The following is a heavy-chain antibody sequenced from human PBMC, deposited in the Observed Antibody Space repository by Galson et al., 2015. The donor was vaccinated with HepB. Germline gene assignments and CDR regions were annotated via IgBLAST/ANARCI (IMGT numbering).Heavy chain of an antibody. CDR1: GLSLSTSGVG. J-gene: IGHJ2*01. V-gene: IGHV2-5*02. D-gene: IGHD2-15*01. CDR3: AHRQDMMGPWYFDL. Sequence: PALVKPTQTLTLTCTFSGLSLSTSGVGVGWIRQPPGKALEWLALIYWDDDKRYSPSLKSRLTITKDTSKNQVVLTMTNMDPVDTATYYCAHRQDMMGPWYFDLWGRGTLVTVSS. CDR2: IYWDDDK.